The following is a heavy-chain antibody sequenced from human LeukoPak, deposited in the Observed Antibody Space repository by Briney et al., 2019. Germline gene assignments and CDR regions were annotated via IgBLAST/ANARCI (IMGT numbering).Heavy chain of an antibody. CDR3: ARMVTSTYYFDY. V-gene: IGHV4-61*01. CDR2: IYYSGST. Sequence: SETLSLPCTVSGGPVSRDSYYWSWLRQPPGKGLEWIGHIYYSGSTNYKPSLKSRVTISVDTSKNQFSLKVSSVTAADTAVYYCARMVTSTYYFDYWGQGTLVTVSS. D-gene: IGHD4-23*01. CDR1: GGPVSRDSYY. J-gene: IGHJ4*02.